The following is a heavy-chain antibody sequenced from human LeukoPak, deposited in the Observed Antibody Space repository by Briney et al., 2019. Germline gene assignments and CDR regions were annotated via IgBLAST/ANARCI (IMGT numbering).Heavy chain of an antibody. CDR2: IYYSGST. V-gene: IGHV4-39*01. D-gene: IGHD6-13*01. Sequence: SETLSLTCTVSGGSISSSSSYWGWIRQPPGKGLEWIGSIYYSGSTYYTPSLKSRVTISVDTSKNQFSLKLSSVTAADTAVYYCARASSAGWWFDPWGQGTLVTVSS. CDR1: GGSISSSSSY. CDR3: ARASSAGWWFDP. J-gene: IGHJ5*02.